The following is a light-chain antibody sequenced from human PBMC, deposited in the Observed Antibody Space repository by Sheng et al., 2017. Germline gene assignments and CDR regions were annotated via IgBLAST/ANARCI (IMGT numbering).Light chain of an antibody. CDR3: HQYLNWYT. CDR1: QSVSTN. V-gene: IGKV3-15*01. Sequence: ETVLTQSAATLSVSPGDTATLSCNVSQSVSTNFAWYQQRPGQAPRLLIYDASTRATGVSARFSGSGSGTEFTLTINGLQSEDFAVYYCHQYLNWYTFGQGTKLEIK. CDR2: DAS. J-gene: IGKJ2*01.